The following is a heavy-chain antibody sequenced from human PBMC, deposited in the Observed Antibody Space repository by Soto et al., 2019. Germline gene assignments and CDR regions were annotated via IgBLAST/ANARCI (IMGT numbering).Heavy chain of an antibody. J-gene: IGHJ6*02. CDR1: GFIFSNYG. Sequence: QVQLVESGGGVVQPGRSLRLSCAVSGFIFSNYGMHWVRQAPGKGLEWVAVISDDGSNKYYADSVKGRFAISRDSPKNTLDLQMNSLRGEDTAVYYCARPRQPYYYYFGMDVWGQGTTVTVSS. CDR2: ISDDGSNK. V-gene: IGHV3-30*03. CDR3: ARPRQPYYYYFGMDV. D-gene: IGHD2-2*01.